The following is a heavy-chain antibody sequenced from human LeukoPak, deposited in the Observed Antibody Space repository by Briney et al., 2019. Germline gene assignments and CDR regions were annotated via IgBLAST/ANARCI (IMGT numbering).Heavy chain of an antibody. CDR3: ATHSDMVAIPWYFDL. D-gene: IGHD5-12*01. Sequence: ASVKVSCKVSGYTLTELSMHWVRQAPGKGLEWMGGFDPEDGETIYAQKFQGRVTMTEDTSTDTAYMELSSLRSEDTAVYYCATHSDMVAIPWYFDLWGRGTLVTVSS. CDR1: GYTLTELS. V-gene: IGHV1-24*01. CDR2: FDPEDGET. J-gene: IGHJ2*01.